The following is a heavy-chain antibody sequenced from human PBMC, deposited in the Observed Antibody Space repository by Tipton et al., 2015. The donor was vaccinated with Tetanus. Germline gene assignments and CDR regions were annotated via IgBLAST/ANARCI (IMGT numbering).Heavy chain of an antibody. V-gene: IGHV4-39*01. CDR2: IYYSGST. Sequence: TLSLTCTVSGGSISSSSYYWGWIRQPPGKGLEWIGSIYYSGSTYYNPSLKSRVTISVDTSKNQFSLKLSSVTAADTAVYYCARHAPVTGYSYDNNWFAPWGQGTLVTVSS. D-gene: IGHD5-18*01. CDR3: ARHAPVTGYSYDNNWFAP. CDR1: GGSISSSSYY. J-gene: IGHJ5*02.